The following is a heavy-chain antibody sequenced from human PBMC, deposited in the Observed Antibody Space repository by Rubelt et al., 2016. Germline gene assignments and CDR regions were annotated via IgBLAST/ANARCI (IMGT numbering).Heavy chain of an antibody. CDR2: IYWDDDK. Sequence: QITLKESGPTLVKPTQTLTLTCTFSGFSLSTSGVGVGWIRQPPGKALEWLALIYWDDDKRYSPSLKSRLTITKDTAKNQVVLTMTNMDPVDTATYYCARIRRFYYDSSGYYGDYWGQGTLVTVSS. CDR1: GFSLSTSGVG. D-gene: IGHD3-22*01. CDR3: ARIRRFYYDSSGYYGDY. J-gene: IGHJ4*02. V-gene: IGHV2-5*02.